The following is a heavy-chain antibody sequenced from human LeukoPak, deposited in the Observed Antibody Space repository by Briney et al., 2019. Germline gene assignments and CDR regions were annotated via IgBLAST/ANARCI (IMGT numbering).Heavy chain of an antibody. J-gene: IGHJ4*02. CDR2: INPNSGGT. Sequence: ASVKVSCKASGYTFTGYYMHWVRQAPGQGLEWMGWINPNSGGTNYAQKFQGRVTMTRDTSISTAYMELSRLRSDDTAVYYCARDRGYGDSPTDHWGQGTLVTVSS. CDR1: GYTFTGYY. V-gene: IGHV1-2*02. CDR3: ARDRGYGDSPTDH. D-gene: IGHD4-17*01.